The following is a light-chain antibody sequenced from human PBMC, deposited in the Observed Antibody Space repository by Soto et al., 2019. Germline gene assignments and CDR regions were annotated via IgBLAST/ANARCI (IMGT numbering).Light chain of an antibody. CDR3: SSFTTNRIGV. J-gene: IGLJ2*01. V-gene: IGLV2-14*03. CDR1: NSDNADYNS. CDR2: DVS. Sequence: QSALTQPASVSGSPGQSITISCAGVNSDNADYNSVSWFQQHPGKVPLLILYDVSNRPSGVSNRFSGSKSGNTASLTISGLQPEDEADYYCSSFTTNRIGVFGGGTKLTVL.